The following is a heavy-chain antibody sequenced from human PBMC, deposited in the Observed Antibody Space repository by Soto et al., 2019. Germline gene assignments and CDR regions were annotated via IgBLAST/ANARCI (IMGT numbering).Heavy chain of an antibody. CDR3: ARDPVAGTYFDY. D-gene: IGHD6-19*01. CDR1: GYTFTSYG. J-gene: IGHJ4*02. CDR2: INAYNGNT. Sequence: QVQLVQSGAEVKKPGASVKVSCKASGYTFTSYGISRVQQAPGQGLERMGWINAYNGNTNSAQKLQGRVTMTTDTSTSSAYMVRRSLRSDDTAVFCWARDPVAGTYFDYWGQGTLVTVSS. V-gene: IGHV1-18*01.